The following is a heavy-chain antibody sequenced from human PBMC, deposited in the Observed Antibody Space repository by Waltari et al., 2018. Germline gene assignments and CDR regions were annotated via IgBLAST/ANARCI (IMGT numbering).Heavy chain of an antibody. V-gene: IGHV3-23*01. CDR2: MRGSGVST. CDR1: GFTFSSYA. CDR3: AKGVGIAAAGNWFDP. D-gene: IGHD6-13*01. Sequence: EVQLLESGGGLVQPGGSLRLSCAASGFTFSSYAMSWVRQAPGKGLGCVSAMRGSGVSTYNADSVKGRFTISRDNSKNTLYLQMNSLRAEDTAVYYCAKGVGIAAAGNWFDPWGQGTLVTVSS. J-gene: IGHJ5*02.